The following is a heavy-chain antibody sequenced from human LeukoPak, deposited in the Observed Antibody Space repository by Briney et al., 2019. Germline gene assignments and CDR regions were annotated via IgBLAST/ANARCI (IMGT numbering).Heavy chain of an antibody. CDR1: GFTFGGYL. D-gene: IGHD6-19*01. V-gene: IGHV3-49*03. J-gene: IGHJ4*02. CDR2: ISGGTT. Sequence: PGGSLRLSRTASGFTFGGYLMSWFRQAPGKGLEWIGFISGGTTEYAASVKGRFTISRDDSTSIAYLQMNSLTTEDTAVYYCSRGSGWLSVYWGQGTLVTVSS. CDR3: SRGSGWLSVY.